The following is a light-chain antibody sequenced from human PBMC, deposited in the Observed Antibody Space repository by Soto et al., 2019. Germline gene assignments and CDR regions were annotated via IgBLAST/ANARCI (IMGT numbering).Light chain of an antibody. Sequence: QSALPQPASVSGSPGQSITISCTGTSSDVGNYNLVSWYQHHPGKAPKLMIYEVSKWPSGVSNRFSGSKSGNTASLTISGLQAEDEADYYCGSYAGRSTVVFGGGTKLPVL. CDR3: GSYAGRSTVV. V-gene: IGLV2-23*02. CDR2: EVS. CDR1: SSDVGNYNL. J-gene: IGLJ3*02.